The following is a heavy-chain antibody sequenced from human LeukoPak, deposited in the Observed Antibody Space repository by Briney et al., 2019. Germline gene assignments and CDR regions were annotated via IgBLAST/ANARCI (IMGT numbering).Heavy chain of an antibody. Sequence: SETLSLTCIVSGGSITSHYWSWIRHPPGKGRGRSGYIYDTGNTNYNPSLWRRVTISVGTSKDQFSLRLSSVTAADTAVYYCARARVRSYSYDSDGSYTSDWIFDLWGRGTLVTVSS. D-gene: IGHD3-22*01. CDR2: IYDTGNT. J-gene: IGHJ2*01. CDR1: GGSITSHY. V-gene: IGHV4-59*11. CDR3: ARARVRSYSYDSDGSYTSDWIFDL.